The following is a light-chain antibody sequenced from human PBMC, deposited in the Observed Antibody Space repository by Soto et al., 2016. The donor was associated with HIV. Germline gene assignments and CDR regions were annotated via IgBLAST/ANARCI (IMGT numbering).Light chain of an antibody. J-gene: IGKJ1*01. CDR1: QSISSW. Sequence: DIQMTQSPSSLSASVGDRVIMTCRASQSISSWLAWYQQKPGKAPKRLIYAASSLQTGVPSRFSGTGSGTEFTLTITSLRPEDFATYYCLQHNSYPRTFGQGTRVEIK. V-gene: IGKV1-17*01. CDR3: LQHNSYPRT. CDR2: AAS.